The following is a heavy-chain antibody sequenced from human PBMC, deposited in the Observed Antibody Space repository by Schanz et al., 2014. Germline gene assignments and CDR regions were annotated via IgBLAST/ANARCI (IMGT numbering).Heavy chain of an antibody. CDR2: ISNNGDST. CDR1: TFTFSSDW. Sequence: VQLAESGGGLVQPGGSLRLSCAASTFTFSSDWMSWVRQAPGKGLEYISAISNNGDSTYYADSVKGRFTISRDNSKNTLYLQMNSLRAEDTAIYYCAKDAPYPFDLWGRGTLITVSS. V-gene: IGHV3-64*04. J-gene: IGHJ2*01. CDR3: AKDAPYPFDL.